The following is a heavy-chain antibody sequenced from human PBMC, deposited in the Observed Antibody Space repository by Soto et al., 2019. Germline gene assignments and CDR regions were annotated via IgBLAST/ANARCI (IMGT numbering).Heavy chain of an antibody. CDR2: ITAFNGNT. CDR1: GYIFSSYG. D-gene: IGHD6-13*01. Sequence: QGQLVQSGGEMKKPGASVKVSCKASGYIFSSYGIGRVRRARGQGFEWMGWITAFNGNTYYAQRFQGRVTMTTDTSTSTAYMELRTLRSDDTAVYYCARWQQLVVGGWAFDIWGKGTKVTVSA. CDR3: ARWQQLVVGGWAFDI. J-gene: IGHJ3*02. V-gene: IGHV1-18*01.